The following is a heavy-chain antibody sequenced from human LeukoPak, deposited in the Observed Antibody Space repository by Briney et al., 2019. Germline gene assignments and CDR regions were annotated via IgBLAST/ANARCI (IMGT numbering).Heavy chain of an antibody. J-gene: IGHJ5*02. V-gene: IGHV4-34*01. D-gene: IGHD3-10*01. CDR3: ARDRGEITMVRGVRYNWFDP. CDR2: MNHLMTT. CDR1: GGSLSDYC. Sequence: SEALSLTCDVYGGSLSDYCWTWIRQTPGKGLEWIGHMNHLMTTNYNPSLESRVTISLDTSKNQFSLKLSSVTAADTAVYYCARDRGEITMVRGVRYNWFDPWGQGTLVTVSS.